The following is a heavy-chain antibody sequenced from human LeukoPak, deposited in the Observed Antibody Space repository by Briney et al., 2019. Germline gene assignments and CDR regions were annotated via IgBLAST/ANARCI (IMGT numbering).Heavy chain of an antibody. J-gene: IGHJ4*01. Sequence: SETLSLTCAVYGGSFSNYYWSWIRQPPGKGLEWIGEIHPSGSADYNPSLKGRVTISVDTSKNQFSLNVIPVTAADTAEYYCTRGEDPFKQGHWGHGTLVTVSS. CDR1: GGSFSNYY. D-gene: IGHD6-13*01. CDR2: IHPSGSA. CDR3: TRGEDPFKQGH. V-gene: IGHV4-34*01.